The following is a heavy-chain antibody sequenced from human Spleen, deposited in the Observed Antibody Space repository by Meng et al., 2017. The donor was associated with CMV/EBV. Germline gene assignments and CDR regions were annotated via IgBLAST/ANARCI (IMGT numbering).Heavy chain of an antibody. J-gene: IGHJ5*02. CDR3: ARDRSSIVGALGWFDP. CDR1: GFTFDHYG. CDR2: INWNGGSI. D-gene: IGHD1-26*01. V-gene: IGHV3-20*04. Sequence: GESLKISCAASGFTFDHYGMTWVRQAPGKGLEWVSHINWNGGSIGYADSVEGRFTISRDNAKNSLYLQMNSLRADDTALYYCARDRSSIVGALGWFDPWGQGTLVTVSS.